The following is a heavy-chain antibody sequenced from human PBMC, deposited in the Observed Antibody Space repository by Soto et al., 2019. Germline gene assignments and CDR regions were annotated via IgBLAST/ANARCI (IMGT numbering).Heavy chain of an antibody. J-gene: IGHJ4*02. D-gene: IGHD4-17*01. Sequence: EVQLVESGGGLVQPGGSLRLSCAASGFTFSSYWMSWVRQAPGKGLEWVANIKQDGSEKYYVDSVKGRFTISRDNAKNSLYLQMNSLRAEDTAVYYCASHYGDYEEYFDYWGQGTLVTVSS. CDR2: IKQDGSEK. V-gene: IGHV3-7*05. CDR3: ASHYGDYEEYFDY. CDR1: GFTFSSYW.